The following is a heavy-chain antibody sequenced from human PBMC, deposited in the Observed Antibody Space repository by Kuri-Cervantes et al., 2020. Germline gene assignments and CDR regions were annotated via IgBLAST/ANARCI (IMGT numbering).Heavy chain of an antibody. V-gene: IGHV4-30-4*08. Sequence: SCTVSGGSISSGDYYRSWIRQPPGKGLEYIGYIYNTGSTFYNPSLKSPFTISIVTSKNQFSLKLSSVTAADTAVYYCATFSSPVSDYYMDVWGKGTTVTVSS. CDR2: IYNTGST. CDR1: GGSISSGDYY. D-gene: IGHD6-13*01. CDR3: ATFSSPVSDYYMDV. J-gene: IGHJ6*03.